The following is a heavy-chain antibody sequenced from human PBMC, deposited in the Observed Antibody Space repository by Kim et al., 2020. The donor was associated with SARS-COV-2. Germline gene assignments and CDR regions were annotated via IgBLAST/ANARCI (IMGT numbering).Heavy chain of an antibody. CDR3: ARPLYYYDIIY. J-gene: IGHJ4*02. CDR1: GFTFSNYS. CDR2: ISTSSSTI. Sequence: GGSLRLSCAASGFTFSNYSMNWVRQAPGKGLEWISYISTSSSTIYYADSVKGRFTISRDNAKNSLYLQMNSLRAEDTAVYYCARPLYYYDIIYWGQGTLVTVSS. V-gene: IGHV3-48*01. D-gene: IGHD3-22*01.